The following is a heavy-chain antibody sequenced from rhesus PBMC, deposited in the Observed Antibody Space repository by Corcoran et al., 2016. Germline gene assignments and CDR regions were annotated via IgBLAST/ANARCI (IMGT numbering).Heavy chain of an antibody. Sequence: QVQLQESGPAVVKPSETLSLTCAVSGYSISSGYDWSWIRQPPGKGLEWIGYIYGSSGSTNYNPSLKIRVTIAKDTSKNQFSLKLSSVTAADTAVYYCARAGAVIYGLDSWGQGVVVTVSS. D-gene: IGHD1-44*02. CDR1: GYSISSGYD. CDR2: IYGSSGST. J-gene: IGHJ6*01. CDR3: ARAGAVIYGLDS. V-gene: IGHV4-127*01.